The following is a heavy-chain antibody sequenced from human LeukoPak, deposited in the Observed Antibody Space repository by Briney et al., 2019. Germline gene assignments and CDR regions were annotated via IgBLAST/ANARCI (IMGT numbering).Heavy chain of an antibody. V-gene: IGHV4-61*05. CDR1: GASTDRRVSTNSYY. CDR3: ATNSSGSALDY. Sequence: PSETLSLTCTVSGASTDRRVSTNSYYWGWIRQFPGKGLEWIGNIYNIGSVTYKPSLRSRVTMSIDMSKKQLSLRLTSVTAADTAVYFCATNSSGSALDYWGQGILVTVSS. CDR2: IYNIGSV. D-gene: IGHD3-22*01. J-gene: IGHJ4*02.